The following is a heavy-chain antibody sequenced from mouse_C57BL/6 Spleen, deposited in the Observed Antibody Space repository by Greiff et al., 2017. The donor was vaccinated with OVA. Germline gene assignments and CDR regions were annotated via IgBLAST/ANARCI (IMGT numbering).Heavy chain of an antibody. CDR2: IYPGSGST. D-gene: IGHD1-1*01. V-gene: IGHV1-55*01. CDR3: ARTSFITTVVATRDAMDY. CDR1: GYTFTSYW. Sequence: QVQLQQPGAELVKPGASVKMSCKASGYTFTSYWITWVKQRPGQGLEWIGDIYPGSGSTNYNEKFKSKATLTVDTSTSTAYMQLSSLTSEDSAVYYCARTSFITTVVATRDAMDYWGQGTSVTVSS. J-gene: IGHJ4*01.